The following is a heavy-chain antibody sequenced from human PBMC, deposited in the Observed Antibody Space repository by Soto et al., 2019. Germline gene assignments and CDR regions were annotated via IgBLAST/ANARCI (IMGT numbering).Heavy chain of an antibody. CDR1: GYSFTSYW. Sequence: PGESLKISCKGSGYSFTSYWIGWVRQMPGKGLEWMGIIYPGDSDTRYSPSFQGQVTISADKSISTAYLQWSSLKASDTAMYYCARYCGIAVAGTAPHYYYGMDVWGQGTTVTGSS. CDR2: IYPGDSDT. V-gene: IGHV5-51*01. D-gene: IGHD6-13*01. J-gene: IGHJ6*02. CDR3: ARYCGIAVAGTAPHYYYGMDV.